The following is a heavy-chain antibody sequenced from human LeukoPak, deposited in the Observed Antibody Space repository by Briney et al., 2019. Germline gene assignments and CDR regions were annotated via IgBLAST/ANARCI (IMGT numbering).Heavy chain of an antibody. V-gene: IGHV1-2*02. CDR1: GYIFTGNY. CDR2: INPNTGAT. CDR3: EREVGYSTSFYGRFYT. Sequence: ASVKVSRTASGYIFTGNYIHWVRQAPGPGLGWMGGINPNTGATIYAKNFQSRVTMTKDMSITTVYMELSALTSDDTAVFYCEREVGYSTSFYGRFYTWGQGTLVTVSS. J-gene: IGHJ5*02. D-gene: IGHD5/OR15-5a*01.